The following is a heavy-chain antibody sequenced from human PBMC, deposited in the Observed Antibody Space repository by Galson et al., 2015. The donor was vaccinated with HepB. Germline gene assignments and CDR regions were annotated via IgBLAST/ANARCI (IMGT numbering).Heavy chain of an antibody. V-gene: IGHV3-21*01. J-gene: IGHJ6*02. D-gene: IGHD6-19*01. CDR2: ISSSSSYI. Sequence: SLRLSCAASGFTFSSYSMNWVRQAPGKGLEWVSSISSSSSYIYYADSVKGRFTISRDNTKNSLYLQMNSLRAEDTAVYYCARDDSFHPGIAVAGPLYGMDVWGQGTTVTVSS. CDR1: GFTFSSYS. CDR3: ARDDSFHPGIAVAGPLYGMDV.